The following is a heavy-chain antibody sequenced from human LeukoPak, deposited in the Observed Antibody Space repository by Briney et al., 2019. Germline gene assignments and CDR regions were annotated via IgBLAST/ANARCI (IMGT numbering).Heavy chain of an antibody. CDR3: ARDRYSSPPPHFDY. Sequence: SETLSLTCTVSGYSISSGYYWGWIRQPPGKGLEWIGSIYHSGSTYYNPSLKSRVTISVDTSKNQFSLKLSPVTAADTAVYYCARDRYSSPPPHFDYWGQGTLVTVSS. V-gene: IGHV4-38-2*02. CDR2: IYHSGST. D-gene: IGHD6-13*01. J-gene: IGHJ4*02. CDR1: GYSISSGYY.